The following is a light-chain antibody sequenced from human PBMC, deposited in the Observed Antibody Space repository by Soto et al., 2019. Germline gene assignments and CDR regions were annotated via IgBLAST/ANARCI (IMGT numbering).Light chain of an antibody. V-gene: IGKV1-17*01. CDR1: QGIRNE. J-gene: IGKJ4*01. CDR2: AAS. CDR3: LQHNAYPLT. Sequence: DIQMTQSPSSLSASVGDRVTITCRASQGIRNELGWYQQKTGKAHERLIFAASSLQSGVPSRFSGSGSGTEFTLTISSLQPEDFATYYCLQHNAYPLTFGGGTKVEIK.